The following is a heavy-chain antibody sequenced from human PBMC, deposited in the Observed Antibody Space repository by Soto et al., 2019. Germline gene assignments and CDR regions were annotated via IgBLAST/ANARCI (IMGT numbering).Heavy chain of an antibody. CDR3: TRPEYSSSLYYYYCMDV. CDR1: GFTFSGYA. V-gene: IGHV3-73*01. D-gene: IGHD6-6*01. CDR2: IRSKANSYAT. J-gene: IGHJ6*02. Sequence: GGSLRLSCAASGFTFSGYAMHWVRQASGKGLEWVGRIRSKANSYATAYAASVKGRFTISRDDSKNTAYLQMNSLKTEDTAVYYCTRPEYSSSLYYYYCMDVWGQGTTVTVSS.